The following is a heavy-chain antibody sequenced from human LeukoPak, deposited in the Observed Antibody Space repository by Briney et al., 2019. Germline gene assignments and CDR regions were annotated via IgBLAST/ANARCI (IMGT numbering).Heavy chain of an antibody. Sequence: SETLSLTCTVSSGSISNGGYYWVWIRQPPGKGLEWIVSIYYSGTSYYNPSLTSRVTISVDTSNNQFSLKLSSVTAADTAVYYCARAVMVAVAGGRFDRWGQGALVTVSS. CDR2: IYYSGTS. CDR3: ARAVMVAVAGGRFDR. CDR1: SGSISNGGYY. D-gene: IGHD6-19*01. J-gene: IGHJ4*02. V-gene: IGHV4-39*07.